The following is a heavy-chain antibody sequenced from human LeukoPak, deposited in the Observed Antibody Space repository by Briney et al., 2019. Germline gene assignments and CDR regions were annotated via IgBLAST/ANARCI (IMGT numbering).Heavy chain of an antibody. J-gene: IGHJ4*02. Sequence: ASVKVSCKASGGTFSSYAISWVRQAPGQGLEWMGRIIPILGIANYAQKFQGRVTITADKSTSTAYMELSSLRSEDTAVYYCARDAGYDRFDYWGQGTLVTVSS. D-gene: IGHD3-22*01. CDR1: GGTFSSYA. V-gene: IGHV1-69*04. CDR3: ARDAGYDRFDY. CDR2: IIPILGIA.